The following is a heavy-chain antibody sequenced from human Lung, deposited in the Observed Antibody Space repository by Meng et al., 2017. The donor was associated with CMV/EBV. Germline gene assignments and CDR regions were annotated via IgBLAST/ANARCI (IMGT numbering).Heavy chain of an antibody. CDR1: GYTFGTYG. J-gene: IGHJ4*02. Sequence: SGYTFGTYGVGWVRQAPGQGLEWVGWISAYNGNTQYAQKLRGRVPMTTDTATNTAYMEVRSLRSDDTAVYYCARDVPASGALMLDYWGQGSLVTVSS. CDR3: ARDVPASGALMLDY. CDR2: ISAYNGNT. D-gene: IGHD6-13*01. V-gene: IGHV1-18*01.